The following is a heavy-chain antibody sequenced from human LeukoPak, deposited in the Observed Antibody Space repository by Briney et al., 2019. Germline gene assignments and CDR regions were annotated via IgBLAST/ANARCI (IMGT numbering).Heavy chain of an antibody. V-gene: IGHV3-23*01. CDR1: GFTVSSNY. CDR3: AIVGFTRDFWSGYLAGPFDY. CDR2: ISGSGGST. Sequence: PGGSLRLSCAASGFTVSSNYMSWVRQAPGKGLEWVSAISGSGGSTYYADSVKGRFTISRDNSKNTLYLQMNSLRAEDTAVYYCAIVGFTRDFWSGYLAGPFDYWGQGTLVTVSS. D-gene: IGHD3-3*01. J-gene: IGHJ4*02.